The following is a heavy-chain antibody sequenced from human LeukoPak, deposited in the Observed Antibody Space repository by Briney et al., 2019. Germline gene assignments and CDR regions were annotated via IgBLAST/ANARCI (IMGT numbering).Heavy chain of an antibody. J-gene: IGHJ3*02. CDR3: ARRGGSRGWGAFDI. CDR1: GFTFSSYS. CDR2: ISGTADKT. D-gene: IGHD6-19*01. V-gene: IGHV3-23*01. Sequence: QTGGSLRLSCAASGFTFSSYSMNWVRQAPGKGLEWVSSISGTADKTYDADSVKGRFTISRDNSKNTLSLQMNSLRVEDTAIYYCARRGGSRGWGAFDIWGQGTIVTVSS.